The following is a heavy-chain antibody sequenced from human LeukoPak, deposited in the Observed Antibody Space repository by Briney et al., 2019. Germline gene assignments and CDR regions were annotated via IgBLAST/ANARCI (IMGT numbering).Heavy chain of an antibody. D-gene: IGHD2-15*01. V-gene: IGHV3-33*08. J-gene: IGHJ6*02. CDR1: GFTFSSYA. CDR3: ARDVADSIYYYYGMDV. Sequence: PGGSLRLSCAASGFTFSSYAMSWVRQAPGKGLEWVAVIWYDGSNKYYADSVKGRFTISRDNSKNTLYLQMNSLRAEDTAVYYCARDVADSIYYYYGMDVWGQGTTVTVSS. CDR2: IWYDGSNK.